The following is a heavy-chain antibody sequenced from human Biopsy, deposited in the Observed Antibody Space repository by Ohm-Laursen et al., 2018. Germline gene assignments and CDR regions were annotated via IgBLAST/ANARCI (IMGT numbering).Heavy chain of an antibody. D-gene: IGHD3-16*01. Sequence: SLRLSCAAPGFTFGDAWMSWIRQAPGKGLEWVGRIKSKFDGETTDYAAPVKCRFIISRDDSKSTLFLQMNSLKVEDTGVYFCSTGGGDFYYNGMDVWGQGTTVTVSS. CDR1: GFTFGDAW. CDR3: STGGGDFYYNGMDV. CDR2: IKSKFDGETT. V-gene: IGHV3-15*01. J-gene: IGHJ6*02.